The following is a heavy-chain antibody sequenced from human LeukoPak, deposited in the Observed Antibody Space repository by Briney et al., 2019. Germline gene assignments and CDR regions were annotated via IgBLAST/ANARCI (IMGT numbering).Heavy chain of an antibody. CDR1: GYTFTGYY. J-gene: IGHJ4*02. CDR2: INPNSGGT. D-gene: IGHD3-3*01. V-gene: IGHV1-2*02. CDR3: ARDKGDLLRFLEWLTYEGTFDY. Sequence: GASVKVSCKASGYTFTGYYMHWVRQAPGQGLEWMGWINPNSGGTNYAQKFQGRVTMTRDTSISTAYMELSRLRSDDTAVYYCARDKGDLLRFLEWLTYEGTFDYWGQGTLVTVSS.